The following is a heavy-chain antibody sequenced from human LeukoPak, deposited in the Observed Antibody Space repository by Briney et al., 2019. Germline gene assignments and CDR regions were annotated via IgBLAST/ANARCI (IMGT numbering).Heavy chain of an antibody. Sequence: GGSLRLSCAASGFTFRNYWMIWVRQAPGKGLEWLGNIKEDGGEKRYADSVRGRFTISRDNAQTSLYLQMNSLRAEDTAVYYCARASDPWLQLTWGQGTLVTVSS. CDR1: GFTFRNYW. CDR3: ARASDPWLQLT. V-gene: IGHV3-7*05. CDR2: IKEDGGEK. D-gene: IGHD5-18*01. J-gene: IGHJ5*02.